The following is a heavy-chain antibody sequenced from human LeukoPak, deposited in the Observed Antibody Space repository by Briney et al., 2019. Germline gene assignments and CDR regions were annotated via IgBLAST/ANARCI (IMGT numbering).Heavy chain of an antibody. CDR3: ARHRGGYGDDVVMNNWFDP. Sequence: PSETLSLTCTVSGGSISRSSYYWGWLRQPPGRGVVWIGSIYYSGSTYYNPALTSRVTISVDTSNTQFSIKLTAVPAADTVLYYCARHRGGYGDDVVMNNWFDPWGQGTLVTVSS. CDR1: GGSISRSSYY. J-gene: IGHJ5*02. V-gene: IGHV4-39*01. CDR2: IYYSGST. D-gene: IGHD4-17*01.